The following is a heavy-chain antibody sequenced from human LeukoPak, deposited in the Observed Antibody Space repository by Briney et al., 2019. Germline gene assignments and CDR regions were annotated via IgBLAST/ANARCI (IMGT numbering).Heavy chain of an antibody. J-gene: IGHJ4*02. V-gene: IGHV3-30*02. D-gene: IGHD4-17*01. CDR1: GFIFSNYA. CDR2: IRYDGSKK. Sequence: GGSLRLSCAASGFIFSNYAVHWVRQAPGKGLEWVAFIRYDGSKKYYADSVKGRFTISRDNSKNTLYLQMNSLRAEDTAVYYCAKEIWPTVTTPGWTYFDYWGQGALVTVSS. CDR3: AKEIWPTVTTPGWTYFDY.